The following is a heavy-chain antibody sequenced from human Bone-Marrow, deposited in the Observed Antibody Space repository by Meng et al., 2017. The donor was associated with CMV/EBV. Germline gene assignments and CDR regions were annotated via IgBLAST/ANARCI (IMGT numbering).Heavy chain of an antibody. CDR2: INPSGGST. D-gene: IGHD3-22*01. J-gene: IGHJ5*02. CDR1: GYTFTSYY. V-gene: IGHV1-46*01. Sequence: ASVKVSCKASGYTFTSYYMHWVRQAPGQGLEWMGIINPSGGSTSYAQKFQGRVTMTRDTSTSTVYMELSSLRSEDTAVYYCARSLRDIAHYYDSSGWFDPWGQGTLVTVSS. CDR3: ARSLRDIAHYYDSSGWFDP.